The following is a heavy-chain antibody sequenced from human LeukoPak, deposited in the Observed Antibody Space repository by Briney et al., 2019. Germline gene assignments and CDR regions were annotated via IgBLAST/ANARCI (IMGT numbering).Heavy chain of an antibody. J-gene: IGHJ6*02. CDR1: GYTFTSYG. Sequence: ASVKVSCKASGYTFTSYGINWVRQAPGQGLEWVGWINPNSGGTNYAQKFQGRVTMTRDTSISTAYMELSRLRSDDTAVYYCARGESYGMDVWGQGTTVTVSS. CDR3: ARGESYGMDV. V-gene: IGHV1-2*02. CDR2: INPNSGGT.